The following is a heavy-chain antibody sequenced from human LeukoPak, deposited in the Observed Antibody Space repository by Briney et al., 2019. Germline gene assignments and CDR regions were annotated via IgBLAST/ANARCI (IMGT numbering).Heavy chain of an antibody. Sequence: SETLSLTCTVSGGSISSGDYYWSWIRQPPGKGLEWIGYIYYSGSTYYNPSLKSRVTISVDTSKNQFSLKLSSVTAADTAVYYRARVGAAAGTLTWFDPWGQGTLVTVSS. CDR3: ARVGAAAGTLTWFDP. J-gene: IGHJ5*02. CDR2: IYYSGST. CDR1: GGSISSGDYY. D-gene: IGHD6-13*01. V-gene: IGHV4-30-4*01.